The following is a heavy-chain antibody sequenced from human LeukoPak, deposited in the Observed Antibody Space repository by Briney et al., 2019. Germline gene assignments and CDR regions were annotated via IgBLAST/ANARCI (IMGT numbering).Heavy chain of an antibody. CDR2: MNPISGDT. CDR3: ARVPRRGERFDP. Sequence: EASVKVSCKASGYTFTSYDVNWVRQATGQGLEWMGWMNPISGDTGYALKSQGRVTMSRNTSISTAYMELGSLRSEDTAVYYCARVPRRGERFDPWGQGTLVTVSS. CDR1: GYTFTSYD. J-gene: IGHJ5*02. V-gene: IGHV1-8*01. D-gene: IGHD3-10*01.